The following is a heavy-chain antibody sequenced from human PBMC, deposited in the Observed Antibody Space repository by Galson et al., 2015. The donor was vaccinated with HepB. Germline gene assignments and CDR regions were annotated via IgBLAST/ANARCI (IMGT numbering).Heavy chain of an antibody. D-gene: IGHD3-22*01. V-gene: IGHV3-11*01. CDR2: ISSSGSTI. J-gene: IGHJ4*02. CDR1: GFTFSDYY. Sequence: SLRLSCAASGFTFSDYYMSWIRQAPGKGLEGVSYISSSGSTIYYADSVKGRFTISRDNAKNSLYLQMNSLRAEDTAVYYCAREGHYYDSSGYYSYWGPGTLVTVSS. CDR3: AREGHYYDSSGYYSY.